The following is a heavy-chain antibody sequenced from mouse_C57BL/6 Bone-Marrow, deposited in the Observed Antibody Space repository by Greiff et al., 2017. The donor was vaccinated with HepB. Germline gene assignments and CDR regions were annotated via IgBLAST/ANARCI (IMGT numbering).Heavy chain of an antibody. Sequence: EVQRVESGGGLVQPGGSLKLSCAASGFTFSDYYMYWVRQTPEKRLEWVAYISDGGGSTYYPDTVKGRFTISRDNAKNTLYLQMSRLKSEDTAVYYCAGGTYFDYWGQGTTLTVSS. J-gene: IGHJ2*01. CDR3: AGGTYFDY. CDR1: GFTFSDYY. D-gene: IGHD2-14*01. V-gene: IGHV5-12*01. CDR2: ISDGGGST.